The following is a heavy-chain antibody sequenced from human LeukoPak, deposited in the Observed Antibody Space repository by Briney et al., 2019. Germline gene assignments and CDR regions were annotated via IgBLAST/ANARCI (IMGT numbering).Heavy chain of an antibody. CDR3: AREGDTKYNWNYGWFDP. Sequence: SETLSLTCTVSGGSISSYYWSWIRQPPGKGLEWIGYIYYSGSTNYNPSLKSRVTISVDTSKNQFSLKLSSVTAADTAVYYCAREGDTKYNWNYGWFDPWGQGTLVTVSS. V-gene: IGHV4-59*12. CDR1: GGSISSYY. CDR2: IYYSGST. J-gene: IGHJ5*02. D-gene: IGHD1-7*01.